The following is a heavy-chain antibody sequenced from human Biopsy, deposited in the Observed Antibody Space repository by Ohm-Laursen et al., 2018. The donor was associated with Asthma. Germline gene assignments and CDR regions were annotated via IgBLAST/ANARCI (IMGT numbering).Heavy chain of an antibody. J-gene: IGHJ6*02. CDR2: ISVYNGNT. CDR3: ARAVDYSHYYGIDV. V-gene: IGHV1-18*01. CDR1: GYTFNSAG. D-gene: IGHD3-10*01. Sequence: SVKVSCKTSGYTFNSAGNTWVRQAPGQGLEWMGWISVYNGNTKVAQKLQDRVTMITDTSTSTAYMELRSLRSDDTAVYFCARAVDYSHYYGIDVWGQGTTVTVS.